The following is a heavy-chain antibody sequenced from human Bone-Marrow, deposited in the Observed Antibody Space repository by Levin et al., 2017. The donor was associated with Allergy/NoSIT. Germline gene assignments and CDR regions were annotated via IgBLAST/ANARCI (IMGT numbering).Heavy chain of an antibody. CDR3: ARESQGIAILGVVDY. D-gene: IGHD3-3*01. CDR1: GGSISSSSYY. J-gene: IGHJ4*02. CDR2: IYYSGTS. Sequence: SETLSLTCTVSGGSISSSSYYWGWIRQPPGKGLEWMGSIYYSGTSYSNSSLKSRVTLSVDTSKNQLSLTLSSVTAADTAVYYCARESQGIAILGVVDYWGQGILVTVSS. V-gene: IGHV4-39*02.